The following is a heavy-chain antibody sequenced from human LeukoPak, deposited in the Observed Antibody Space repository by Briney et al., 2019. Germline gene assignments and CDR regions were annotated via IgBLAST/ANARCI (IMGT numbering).Heavy chain of an antibody. CDR3: ARARLSPPNWFDP. CDR1: GYSFTSYY. Sequence: GESLKISCKGSGYSFTSYYMHWVRQAPGQGLEWMGIINPSGGSTSYAQKFQGRVTMTRDTSTSTVYMELSSLRSEDTAVYYCARARLSPPNWFDPWGQGTLVTVSS. V-gene: IGHV1-46*01. D-gene: IGHD3-16*02. J-gene: IGHJ5*02. CDR2: INPSGGST.